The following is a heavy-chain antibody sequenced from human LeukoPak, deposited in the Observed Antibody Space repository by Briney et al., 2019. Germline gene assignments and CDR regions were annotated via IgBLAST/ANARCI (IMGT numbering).Heavy chain of an antibody. CDR2: ISTSGSPI. CDR3: ARKYCSSTSCLFDY. CDR1: GFTFSSYE. J-gene: IGHJ4*02. D-gene: IGHD2-2*01. V-gene: IGHV3-48*03. Sequence: PGGSLRLSCAASGFTFSSYEMNWVRQAPGKGLEWVSYISTSGSPIYYADSVKGRFTISRDNAKNSLYPQMNSLRAEDTAVYYCARKYCSSTSCLFDYWGQGTLVTVSS.